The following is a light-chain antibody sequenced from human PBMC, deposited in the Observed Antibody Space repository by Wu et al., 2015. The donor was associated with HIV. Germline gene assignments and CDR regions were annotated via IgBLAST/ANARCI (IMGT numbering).Light chain of an antibody. CDR3: QHELT. Sequence: DIQVTQSPSSLSASVGDRVTITCQASQDISNYLNWYQQKPGKAPKLLIYLASTVQTGVPSRFSGSGSGTDFTFTISSLQPEDIATYCCQHELTFGGGTKMEIK. V-gene: IGKV1-33*01. J-gene: IGKJ4*01. CDR1: QDISNY. CDR2: LAS.